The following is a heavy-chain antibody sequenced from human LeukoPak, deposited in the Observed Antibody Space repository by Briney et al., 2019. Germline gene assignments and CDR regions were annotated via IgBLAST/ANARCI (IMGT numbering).Heavy chain of an antibody. CDR2: MNPNSGNT. CDR3: ARGASRSFDY. CDR1: GYTFTTYD. Sequence: ASVKVSCKASGYTFTTYDINWVRQAPGQGLEWMGWMNPNSGNTDLVQKFQGRVTFTRDTTMRTAYMELSSLRSDDTAVYFCARGASRSFDYWGQGTLVTVSS. J-gene: IGHJ4*02. V-gene: IGHV1-8*03.